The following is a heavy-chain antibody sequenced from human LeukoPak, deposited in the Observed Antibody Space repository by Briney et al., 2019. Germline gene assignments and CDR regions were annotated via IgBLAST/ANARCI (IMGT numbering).Heavy chain of an antibody. J-gene: IGHJ5*02. D-gene: IGHD6-13*01. V-gene: IGHV4-39*07. CDR1: GGSITSSSNY. Sequence: PSETLSLTCTVSGGSITSSSNYWGWIRQPPGKGLEWIGSIFYSGATYYKPSLQSRVTISLDTSKNQVSLKLSSVTAADTAVYHCARVWEAAADWFDPWGQGTLVTVSS. CDR3: ARVWEAAADWFDP. CDR2: IFYSGAT.